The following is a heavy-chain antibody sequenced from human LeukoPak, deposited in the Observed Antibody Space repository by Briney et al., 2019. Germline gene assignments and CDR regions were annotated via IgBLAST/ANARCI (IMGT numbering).Heavy chain of an antibody. CDR3: ARLRGVNIDY. Sequence: PGGSLRLSCAASGLTFSRYWMTWFRQAPGKGLEWVANIKQDGSEKYYVDSVKGRFTISRDNSRNTLYLQMNSLRAEDTAVYYCARLRGVNIDYWGQGTLVTVSS. J-gene: IGHJ4*02. D-gene: IGHD3-10*01. CDR2: IKQDGSEK. CDR1: GLTFSRYW. V-gene: IGHV3-7*01.